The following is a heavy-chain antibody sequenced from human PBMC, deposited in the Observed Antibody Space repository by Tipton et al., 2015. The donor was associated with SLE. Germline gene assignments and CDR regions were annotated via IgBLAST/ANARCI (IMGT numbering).Heavy chain of an antibody. V-gene: IGHV3-48*03. D-gene: IGHD4-23*01. J-gene: IGHJ4*02. CDR3: ARGQRSVALDH. CDR1: GFTFSSYE. CDR2: ITRSGSTT. Sequence: SLRLSCAVSGFTFSSYEMHWVRQAPGKGLEWLAFITRSGSTTYFADSVKGRFTISRDNANNSLYLHMYSLRDEDTGVYYCARGQRSVALDHWGQGTLVIVSS.